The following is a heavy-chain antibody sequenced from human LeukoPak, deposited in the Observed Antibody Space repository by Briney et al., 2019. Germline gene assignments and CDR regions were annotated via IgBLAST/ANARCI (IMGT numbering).Heavy chain of an antibody. CDR2: INHSGST. D-gene: IGHD3-10*01. V-gene: IGHV4-34*01. Sequence: SETLSLTCAVYGGSLSGYYWSWIRQPPGKGLEWIGEINHSGSTNYNPSLKSRVTISVDTSKNQFSLKLSSVTAADTAVYYCARRWKSCYYGSGRSPFDPWGQGTLVTVSS. CDR1: GGSLSGYY. CDR3: ARRWKSCYYGSGRSPFDP. J-gene: IGHJ5*02.